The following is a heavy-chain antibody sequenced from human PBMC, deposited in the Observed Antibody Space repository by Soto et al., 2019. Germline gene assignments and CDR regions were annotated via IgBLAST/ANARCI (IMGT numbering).Heavy chain of an antibody. V-gene: IGHV4-4*02. CDR3: TRSTSTTVLFVY. CDR1: GGSISSSNW. J-gene: IGHJ4*02. Sequence: QVQLQESGPGLVKPSGTLSLTCAVSGGSISSSNWWSWVRQPPGKGLEWIGDIYHSGNTNYNPSLESRVSISLDQSKNQFFLNLTSVTAADTAMYYCTRSTSTTVLFVYWGQGTLVTVSS. D-gene: IGHD1-1*01. CDR2: IYHSGNT.